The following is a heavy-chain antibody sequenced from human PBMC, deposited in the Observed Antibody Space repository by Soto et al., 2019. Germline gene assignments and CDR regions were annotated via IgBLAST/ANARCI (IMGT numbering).Heavy chain of an antibody. D-gene: IGHD6-13*01. Sequence: GGSLRLSCAASGFTFSSYAMSWVRQAPGKGLEWVSAISGSGGSTYYEDSVKGRFTISRDNSKNTLYLQMNSLSAEDTAVYYCAKDRHPAAGPRGFWWYFDLWGRGTLVTVSS. CDR3: AKDRHPAAGPRGFWWYFDL. V-gene: IGHV3-23*01. CDR2: ISGSGGST. J-gene: IGHJ2*01. CDR1: GFTFSSYA.